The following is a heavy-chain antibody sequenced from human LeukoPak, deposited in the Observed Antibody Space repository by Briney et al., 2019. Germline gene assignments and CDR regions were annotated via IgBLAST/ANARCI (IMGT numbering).Heavy chain of an antibody. CDR3: ARVTYYYDSSGYYYLTWFDP. Sequence: SETLSLTCSVSGASITGYYWSWIRQPPGKGLEWIGYIYYSGSTNYNPSLKSRVTISVDTSKNQFSLKLSSVTAADTAVYYCARVTYYYDSSGYYYLTWFDPWGQGTLVTVSS. J-gene: IGHJ5*02. CDR1: GASITGYY. D-gene: IGHD3-22*01. CDR2: IYYSGST. V-gene: IGHV4-59*01.